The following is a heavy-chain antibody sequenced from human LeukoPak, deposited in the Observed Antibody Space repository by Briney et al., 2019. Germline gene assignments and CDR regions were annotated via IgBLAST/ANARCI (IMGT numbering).Heavy chain of an antibody. D-gene: IGHD2-15*01. J-gene: IGHJ4*02. V-gene: IGHV1-18*01. CDR1: GYTFTSYG. CDR2: ISAYNGNT. CDR3: ARGGYCSGGSCYSGY. Sequence: ASVKVSCKASGYTFTSYGISWVRQAPGQGLEWMGWISAYNGNTNYAQKLRGRVTMTTDTSTSTAYMELRSLRSDDTAVCYCARGGYCSGGSCYSGYWGQGTLVTVSS.